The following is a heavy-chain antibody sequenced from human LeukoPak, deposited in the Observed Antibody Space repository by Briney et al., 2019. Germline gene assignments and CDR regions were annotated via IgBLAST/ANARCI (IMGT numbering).Heavy chain of an antibody. D-gene: IGHD3-22*01. V-gene: IGHV1-69*05. Sequence: ASVKVSCKASGGTFSSYTISWVRQAPGQGLEWMGRIIPIFGTANYAQKFQGRVTITTDESTSTAYMELSSLRSEDTAVYYCAMPRYGSRDGRVMIVNDYWGQGTLVTVSS. CDR3: AMPRYGSRDGRVMIVNDY. J-gene: IGHJ4*02. CDR2: IIPIFGTA. CDR1: GGTFSSYT.